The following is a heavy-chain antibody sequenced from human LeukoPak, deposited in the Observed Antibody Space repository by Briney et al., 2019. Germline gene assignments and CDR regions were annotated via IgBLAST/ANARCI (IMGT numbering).Heavy chain of an antibody. CDR1: GYTFTSYG. CDR3: VRDMKRSRARWENLGFDP. D-gene: IGHD1-26*01. CDR2: ISAYNGNT. J-gene: IGHJ5*02. Sequence: ASVKVSCKASGYTFTSYGISWVRQAPGQGLEWMGWISAYNGNTNYYAQKLQGRVTMTTDTSTSTAYRELRSLRSDDTAVYYCVRDMKRSRARWENLGFDPWGQGTLVTVSS. V-gene: IGHV1-18*01.